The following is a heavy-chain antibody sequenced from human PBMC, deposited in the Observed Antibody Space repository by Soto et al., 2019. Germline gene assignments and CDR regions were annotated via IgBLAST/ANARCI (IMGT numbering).Heavy chain of an antibody. Sequence: ASVKVSCKASAYTFTGYYMHWVRQAPGQGLEWMRWINPNSGGTNYAQKFQGWVTMTRDTSIRTAYMELGRLRFDDTAVYYWAIAGYYYGSGSPLCVAGDAFDIWGQGTMVTVSS. CDR3: AIAGYYYGSGSPLCVAGDAFDI. V-gene: IGHV1-2*04. D-gene: IGHD3-10*01. J-gene: IGHJ3*02. CDR1: AYTFTGYY. CDR2: INPNSGGT.